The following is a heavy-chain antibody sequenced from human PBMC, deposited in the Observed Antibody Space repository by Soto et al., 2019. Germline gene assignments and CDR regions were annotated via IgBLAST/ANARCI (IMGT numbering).Heavy chain of an antibody. Sequence: EVPLVESGGGLVQPGGSLKLSCAASGFTFSGSAMDWVRQASGKGLEWVGRIGSKPNNYATAYAASVIGRFTISRDDSKNTAYLQMNSLKIEDTAVYYCTRLHSGSYSFDYWGQGTLVTVSS. D-gene: IGHD1-26*01. CDR3: TRLHSGSYSFDY. CDR2: IGSKPNNYAT. J-gene: IGHJ4*02. V-gene: IGHV3-73*01. CDR1: GFTFSGSA.